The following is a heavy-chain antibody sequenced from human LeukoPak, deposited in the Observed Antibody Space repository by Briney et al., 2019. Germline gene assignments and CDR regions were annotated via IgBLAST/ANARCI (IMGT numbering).Heavy chain of an antibody. CDR2: IYYSGST. D-gene: IGHD3-22*01. J-gene: IGHJ4*02. Sequence: SETLSLTCTVSGGSISSYYWSWIRQPPGKGLEWIGYIYYSGSTNYNPSLKSRVTISVDTSKNQFSLKLSSVTAADTAVYYCAGGGDYYDSSGLVDYWGQGTLVTVSP. CDR3: AGGGDYYDSSGLVDY. CDR1: GGSISSYY. V-gene: IGHV4-59*01.